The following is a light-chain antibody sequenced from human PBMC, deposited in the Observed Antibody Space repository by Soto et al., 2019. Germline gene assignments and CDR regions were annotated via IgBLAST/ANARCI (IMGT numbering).Light chain of an antibody. CDR3: QQYNINSAT. Sequence: DIQMTQSPSTLSASVGDRVTITCRASQSISIWLAWYQQKPGKAPKLLIYDASSLKSGVPSRFSGSGSGTEFTLTISSLQPADCATYFFQQYNINSATFGHGTKVEIK. CDR2: DAS. J-gene: IGKJ1*01. V-gene: IGKV1-5*01. CDR1: QSISIW.